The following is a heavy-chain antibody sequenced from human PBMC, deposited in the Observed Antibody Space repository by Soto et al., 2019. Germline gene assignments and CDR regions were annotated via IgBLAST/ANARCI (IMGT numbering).Heavy chain of an antibody. CDR1: GFTFSSYS. CDR3: AKDEDYDSPEADVNFDL. Sequence: GGSLRLSCAASGFTFSSYSMNWVRQAPGKGLEWVSYISSSSSTIYYADSVKGRFTISRDNAKNTLYLQMNSLRAEDTAVYYCAKDEDYDSPEADVNFDLWGRGTLVTVSS. V-gene: IGHV3-48*01. D-gene: IGHD3-22*01. CDR2: ISSSSSTI. J-gene: IGHJ2*01.